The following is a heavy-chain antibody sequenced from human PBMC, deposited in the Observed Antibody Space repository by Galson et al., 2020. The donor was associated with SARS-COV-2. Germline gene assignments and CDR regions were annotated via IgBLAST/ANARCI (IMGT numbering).Heavy chain of an antibody. CDR1: GYTFTGYY. J-gene: IGHJ4*02. CDR3: ARGRMGEPPPPWDY. CDR2: INPNSGGT. D-gene: IGHD3-16*01. V-gene: IGHV1-2*04. Sequence: ASVKVSCKASGYTFTGYYMHWVRQAPGQGLEWMGWINPNSGGTNYAQKFQGWVTMTRDTSISTAYMELSRLRSDDTAVYYCARGRMGEPPPPWDYWGQGTLVTVSS.